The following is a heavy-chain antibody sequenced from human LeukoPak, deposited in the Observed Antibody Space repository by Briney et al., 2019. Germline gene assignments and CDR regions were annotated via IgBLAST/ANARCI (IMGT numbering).Heavy chain of an antibody. Sequence: GASVKVSCKASGYTFTGYFMHWVRQAPGQGLEWMGWINPNSGGTNYAQKFQGRVTMTRDTSISTAYMELSSLRSDDTAVYYCSTEDKYCGGANCGKYWGQGTLVTVSS. CDR1: GYTFTGYF. J-gene: IGHJ4*02. CDR3: STEDKYCGGANCGKY. V-gene: IGHV1-2*02. CDR2: INPNSGGT. D-gene: IGHD2-21*01.